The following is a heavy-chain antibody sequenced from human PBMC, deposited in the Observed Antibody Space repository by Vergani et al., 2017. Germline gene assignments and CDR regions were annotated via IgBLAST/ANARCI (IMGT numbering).Heavy chain of an antibody. CDR2: FDPEDGET. CDR1: GYTLTELS. D-gene: IGHD6-13*01. CDR3: ATDLSGIAAAGYYYYGMDV. Sequence: QVQLVQSGAEVKKPGASVKVSCKVSGYTLTELSMHWVRQAPGKGLEWMGGFDPEDGETIYAQKFQGRVTMTEDTSTDTAYVELSSLRSEDTAVYYCATDLSGIAAAGYYYYGMDVWGQGTTVTVSS. V-gene: IGHV1-24*01. J-gene: IGHJ6*02.